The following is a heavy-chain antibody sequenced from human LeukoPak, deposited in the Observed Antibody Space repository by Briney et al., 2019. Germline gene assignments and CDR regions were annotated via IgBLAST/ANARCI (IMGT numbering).Heavy chain of an antibody. CDR1: GGSISSYY. J-gene: IGHJ4*02. CDR2: IYYSGST. V-gene: IGHV4-59*08. D-gene: IGHD6-13*01. CDR3: ARRNVYSSSWDYFDY. Sequence: SETLSLTCTVSGGSISSYYWSWIRQPPGQGLEWIGYIYYSGSTNYNPSLKSRVTISVDTSKNQFSLKLSSVTAADTAVYYCARRNVYSSSWDYFDYWGQGTLVTVSS.